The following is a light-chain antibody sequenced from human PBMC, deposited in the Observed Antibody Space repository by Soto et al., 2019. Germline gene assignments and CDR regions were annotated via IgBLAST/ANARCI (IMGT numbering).Light chain of an antibody. CDR2: DAS. CDR1: QSLSSW. V-gene: IGKV1-5*01. CDR3: QQYDQYPGT. Sequence: DLQMTQSPSTLSASVGDSVTITCRASQSLSSWLAWYQQKPGKAPKLVIYDASGLQRGVPSRFSGSGSGKEFTLTISGLQPEDLATYYCQQYDQYPGTFGQGTMVEIK. J-gene: IGKJ1*01.